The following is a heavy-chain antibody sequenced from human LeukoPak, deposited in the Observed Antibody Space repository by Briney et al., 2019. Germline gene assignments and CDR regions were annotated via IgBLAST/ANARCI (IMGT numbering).Heavy chain of an antibody. CDR3: ARASLDFGSESYYHLVYYYMDV. J-gene: IGHJ6*03. V-gene: IGHV3-48*03. CDR2: ISSSGSTI. CDR1: GFTFSSYE. D-gene: IGHD3-10*01. Sequence: PGGSLRLSCAASGFTFSSYEMNWVRQAPGKGLEWVSYISSSGSTIYYADSVKGRFTISRDNAKNSLYLQMNSLRAEDTAVYYCARASLDFGSESYYHLVYYYMDVWGKGTTVTISS.